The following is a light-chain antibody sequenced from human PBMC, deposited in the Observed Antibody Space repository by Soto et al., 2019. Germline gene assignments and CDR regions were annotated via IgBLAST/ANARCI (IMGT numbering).Light chain of an antibody. Sequence: EIVLTQSPATLSLSPGERAALSCRASQSVSSHLAWYQQKPGQAPRLLIYDASNRATGITARFSGSGSGTDFNLIISSLEPEDLAVYYCQQRSNWPLTFGGGTKVEIK. J-gene: IGKJ4*01. CDR3: QQRSNWPLT. V-gene: IGKV3-11*01. CDR2: DAS. CDR1: QSVSSH.